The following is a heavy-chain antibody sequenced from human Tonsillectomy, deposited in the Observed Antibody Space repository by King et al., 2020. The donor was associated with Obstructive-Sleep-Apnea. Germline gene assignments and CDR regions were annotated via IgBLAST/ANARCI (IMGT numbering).Heavy chain of an antibody. CDR3: ARNPTYHYDSSGFPDY. Sequence: VQLVESGGGLVQPGGSLRLSCAASGFTFSSYWMTWVRQAPGKGLEWVANIKQDGSEKYYVDSVKGRFTISRDNGKKSLYLQMNSLRAEDTAVYYCARNPTYHYDSSGFPDYWGRGTLVTVSS. CDR2: IKQDGSEK. CDR1: GFTFSSYW. J-gene: IGHJ4*02. V-gene: IGHV3-7*03. D-gene: IGHD3-22*01.